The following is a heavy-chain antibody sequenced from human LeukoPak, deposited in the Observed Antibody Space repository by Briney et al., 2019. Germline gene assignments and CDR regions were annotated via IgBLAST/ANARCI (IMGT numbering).Heavy chain of an antibody. CDR2: ISSSSSYI. CDR1: GFTFSSYA. J-gene: IGHJ6*02. Sequence: GGSLRLSCAASGFTFSSYAMSWVRQAPGKGLEWVSSISSSSSYIYYADSVKGRFTISRDNAKNSLYLQMNSLRAEDTAVYYCARGMQIQLSLAPYYYYGMDVWGQGTTVTVSS. CDR3: ARGMQIQLSLAPYYYYGMDV. V-gene: IGHV3-21*01. D-gene: IGHD5-18*01.